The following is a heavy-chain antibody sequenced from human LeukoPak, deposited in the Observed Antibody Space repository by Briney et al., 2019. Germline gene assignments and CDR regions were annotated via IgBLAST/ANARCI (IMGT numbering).Heavy chain of an antibody. CDR1: GFTFSNYG. Sequence: GGSLRLSCAASGFTFSNYGMNWVRQAPGKGLEWVASIKQAGSEKYYVDSVKGRVTVSRDNAKNSLYLQMNSLRAEDTAVYYCARIQLTTYYYYMDVWGKGTTVTVSS. J-gene: IGHJ6*03. D-gene: IGHD4-11*01. CDR2: IKQAGSEK. V-gene: IGHV3-7*01. CDR3: ARIQLTTYYYYMDV.